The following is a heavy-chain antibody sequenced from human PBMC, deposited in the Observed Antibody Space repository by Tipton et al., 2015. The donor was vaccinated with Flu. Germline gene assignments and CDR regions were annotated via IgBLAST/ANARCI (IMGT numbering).Heavy chain of an antibody. CDR1: GGSFSGYY. CDR3: ARGYCSGGSCSYWYFDL. CDR2: INHSGST. V-gene: IGHV4-34*01. D-gene: IGHD2-15*01. J-gene: IGHJ2*01. Sequence: TLSLTCAVYGGSFSGYYRSWIRQPPGRGLEWIGEINHSGSTNYNPSLKSRVTISVDTSKNQFSLELSSVTAADTAVYYCARGYCSGGSCSYWYFDLWGRGTLVTVSS.